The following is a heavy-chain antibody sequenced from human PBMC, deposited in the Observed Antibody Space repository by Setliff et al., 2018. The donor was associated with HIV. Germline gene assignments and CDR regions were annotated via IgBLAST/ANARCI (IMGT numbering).Heavy chain of an antibody. J-gene: IGHJ4*02. V-gene: IGHV4-4*07. CDR2: LYPSGNT. Sequence: KTSETLSLTCSVSGGSITNHYWSWVRQPPGKALEWIGLLYPSGNTNYNPSLESRLTISADRPNSQLSLKLTAVTAADAAVYYCTRARFTDGWPLYYFDSWGQGVQVTVSS. D-gene: IGHD6-19*01. CDR3: TRARFTDGWPLYYFDS. CDR1: GGSITNHY.